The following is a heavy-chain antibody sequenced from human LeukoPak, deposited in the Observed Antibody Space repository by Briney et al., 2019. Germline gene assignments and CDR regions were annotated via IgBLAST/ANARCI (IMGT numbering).Heavy chain of an antibody. D-gene: IGHD3-10*01. J-gene: IGHJ4*02. Sequence: ASVKVFCKPSGYTFSTYYMHWVRQAPGQGLEWLGIIHPTDGSTRNTQKNQGRVTMTRDQATGTVYLELSSLRSEDTAVYWCARANGGGLDYWGQGTLITVSS. CDR2: IHPTDGST. V-gene: IGHV1-46*01. CDR1: GYTFSTYY. CDR3: ARANGGGLDY.